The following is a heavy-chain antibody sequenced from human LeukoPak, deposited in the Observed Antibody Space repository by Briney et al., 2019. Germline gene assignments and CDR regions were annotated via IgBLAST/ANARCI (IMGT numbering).Heavy chain of an antibody. CDR3: VRDDMWSGYYYFDY. CDR2: IYHGGSA. CDR1: GYFISSGYY. Sequence: SETLSLTCTVSGYFISSGYYWGWIRQPPGREQERIGSIYHGGSAFYNPSLRSRVTISVDTSKNQFSLKLTSVTAADTAVYYCVRDDMWSGYYYFDYWGQGTLVTVSS. V-gene: IGHV4-38-2*02. D-gene: IGHD3-3*01. J-gene: IGHJ4*02.